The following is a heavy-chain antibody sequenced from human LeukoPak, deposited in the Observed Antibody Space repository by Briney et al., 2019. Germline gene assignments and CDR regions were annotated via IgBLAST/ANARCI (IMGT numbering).Heavy chain of an antibody. D-gene: IGHD7-27*01. Sequence: GGSLRLSCAASGFTFSDHYMSWIRQAPGKGLEWVSYISHTGTTMYYADSVKGRFTLSRDNARNSLYLQMNSLRAEDTAVYYCARGHWGLDSWGQGTLVTVSS. J-gene: IGHJ4*02. CDR2: ISHTGTTM. CDR1: GFTFSDHY. CDR3: ARGHWGLDS. V-gene: IGHV3-11*04.